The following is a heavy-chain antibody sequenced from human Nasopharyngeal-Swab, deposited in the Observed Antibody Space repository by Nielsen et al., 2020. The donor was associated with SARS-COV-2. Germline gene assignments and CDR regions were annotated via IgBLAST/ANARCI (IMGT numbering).Heavy chain of an antibody. CDR2: INTDGTTT. CDR1: GFNLSSYW. V-gene: IGHV3-74*01. CDR3: ARDVGGRDNY. J-gene: IGHJ4*02. D-gene: IGHD2-15*01. Sequence: ESLKISCAGSGFNLSSYWMHCLRQPPGKGLQWVSRINTDGTTTNYADSVRGRFTISRDNAKNTLYLQMNSLRAEDTAVYYCARDVGGRDNYWGQGALVTVSS.